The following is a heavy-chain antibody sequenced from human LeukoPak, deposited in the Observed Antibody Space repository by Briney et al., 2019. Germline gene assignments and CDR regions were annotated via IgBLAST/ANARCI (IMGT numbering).Heavy chain of an antibody. Sequence: ASVTVSFKASGYTFTIYGISWVRQAPGQGLEWMGWISVYNGNTNYAQKLQGRVTMTTDTSTSTAYMELRSLRSDDTAVYYCARDRDVVWALTTARGDFDIWGQGTMVTVSS. V-gene: IGHV1-18*01. CDR1: GYTFTIYG. D-gene: IGHD4/OR15-4a*01. J-gene: IGHJ3*02. CDR3: ARDRDVVWALTTARGDFDI. CDR2: ISVYNGNT.